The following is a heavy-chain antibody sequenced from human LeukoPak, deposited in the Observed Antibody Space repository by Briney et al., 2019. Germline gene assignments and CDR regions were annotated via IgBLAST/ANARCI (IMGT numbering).Heavy chain of an antibody. Sequence: GGSLRLSCAASGFKFDDHAMHWIRQAPGKGLEWVSLISWDGGVTYYTDSVKGRFTISRDNTKTSLYLQMNSLRLEDTALYYCAREYHRYFDLWGRGTLVTVSS. CDR1: GFKFDDHA. CDR2: ISWDGGVT. CDR3: AREYHRYFDL. D-gene: IGHD3-10*01. J-gene: IGHJ2*01. V-gene: IGHV3-43D*03.